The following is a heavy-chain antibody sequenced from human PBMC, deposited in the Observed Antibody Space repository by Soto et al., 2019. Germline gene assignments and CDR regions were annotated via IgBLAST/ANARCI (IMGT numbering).Heavy chain of an antibody. V-gene: IGHV3-30-3*01. J-gene: IGHJ5*02. D-gene: IGHD2-2*01. CDR1: GFTFSNYA. Sequence: GGSLRLSCAASGFTFSNYAMHWVRQAPGRGLAWVAAISYDGGNKYYADSVKGRFTISRDNSKNTLYLQMNSLKTEDTAVYYCARDLRLLASPDPWGQGTLVTVSS. CDR2: ISYDGGNK. CDR3: ARDLRLLASPDP.